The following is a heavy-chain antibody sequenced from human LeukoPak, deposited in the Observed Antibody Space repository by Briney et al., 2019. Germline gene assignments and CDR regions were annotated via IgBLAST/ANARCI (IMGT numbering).Heavy chain of an antibody. J-gene: IGHJ3*02. CDR3: ARGVVYYDSSGYYSDAFDI. D-gene: IGHD3-22*01. CDR1: GYTFTSYD. V-gene: IGHV1-8*01. Sequence: ASVKVSCKASGYTFTSYDINWVRQATGQGLEWMGWMNPNSGNTGYAQKFQGRVTMTRNTSIGTAYMELSSLRSEDTAVYYCARGVVYYDSSGYYSDAFDIWGQGTMVTVSS. CDR2: MNPNSGNT.